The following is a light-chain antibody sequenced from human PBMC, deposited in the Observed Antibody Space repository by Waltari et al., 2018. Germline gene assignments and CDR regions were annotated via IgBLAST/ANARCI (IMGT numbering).Light chain of an antibody. Sequence: EIVMTQSPATLSVSPGERATLSCRARQSVSSNLAWYQQKPGQAPRLLIYGASTRATGIPARFGGSGSGTEFTLTISSLQSEDFAVYYCQQYNNWPFTFGGGTKVEIK. J-gene: IGKJ4*01. CDR3: QQYNNWPFT. V-gene: IGKV3-15*01. CDR1: QSVSSN. CDR2: GAS.